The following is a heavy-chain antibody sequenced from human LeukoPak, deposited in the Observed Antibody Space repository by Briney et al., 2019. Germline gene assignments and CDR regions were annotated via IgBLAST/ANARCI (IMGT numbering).Heavy chain of an antibody. CDR1: GFTFSSYG. Sequence: PGGSLRLSCAASGFTFSSYGMHWVRQAPGKGLEWVAVISYDGSNKYYADSVKGRFTISRDNSKNTLYLQMNSLRAEDPAVYYCAISGGYWAWAHWGQGTLVTVSS. CDR3: AISGGYWAWAH. J-gene: IGHJ4*02. V-gene: IGHV3-30*03. D-gene: IGHD1-26*01. CDR2: ISYDGSNK.